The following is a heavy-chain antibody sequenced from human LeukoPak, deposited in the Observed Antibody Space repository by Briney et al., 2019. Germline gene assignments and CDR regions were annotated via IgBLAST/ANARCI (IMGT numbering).Heavy chain of an antibody. V-gene: IGHV1-46*01. CDR1: GGTFSSYA. CDR2: INPSGGST. D-gene: IGHD4-17*01. Sequence: ASVKVSCKASGGTFSSYAISWVRQAPGQGLEWMGIINPSGGSTSYAQKFQGRVTMTRDMSTSTVYMELSSLRSEDTAVYYCARALGYGDYGDYWGQGTLVTVSS. CDR3: ARALGYGDYGDY. J-gene: IGHJ4*02.